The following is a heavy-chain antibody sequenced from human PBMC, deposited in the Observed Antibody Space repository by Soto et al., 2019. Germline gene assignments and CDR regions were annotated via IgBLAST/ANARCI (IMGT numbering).Heavy chain of an antibody. V-gene: IGHV3-74*01. D-gene: IGHD1-26*01. J-gene: IGHJ3*01. CDR2: IHSDGSST. Sequence: EVQLVESGGGLVQPGESLRLSCAASGFTFSYYWMHWVRQAPGKGLVWVSRIHSDGSSTTYADSVKGRFSISRDKARNPVYLQMNSLRAEDTAVYYCARGDSGAFDLWGQGTVLTVSS. CDR1: GFTFSYYW. CDR3: ARGDSGAFDL.